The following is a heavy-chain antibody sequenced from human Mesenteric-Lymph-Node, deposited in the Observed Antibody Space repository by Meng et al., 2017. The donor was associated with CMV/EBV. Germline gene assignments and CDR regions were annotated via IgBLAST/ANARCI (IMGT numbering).Heavy chain of an antibody. V-gene: IGHV3-21*04. D-gene: IGHD1-1*01. CDR3: ARDTGTYSHDY. J-gene: IGHJ4*02. CDR1: GFAFNSYG. Sequence: GGSLRLSCEASGFAFNSYGMIWVRQAPGKGLEWVSLISGTTNYMFYADSVKGRFTMSRDNAKNSLYLQMNSLRAEDTALYYCARDTGTYSHDYWGQGTLVTVSS. CDR2: ISGTTNYM.